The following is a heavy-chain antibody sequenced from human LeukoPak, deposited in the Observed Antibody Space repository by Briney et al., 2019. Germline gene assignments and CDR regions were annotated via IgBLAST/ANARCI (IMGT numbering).Heavy chain of an antibody. CDR2: IIPIFGTA. J-gene: IGHJ4*02. CDR3: ARDLYAWEPRHFDY. CDR1: GGTFSSYA. Sequence: SVKVSCKASGGTFSSYAISWVRQAPGQGLEWMGGIIPIFGTANYAQKFQGRVTITADESTSTAYMELSSLRSEDTAVYYCARDLYAWEPRHFDYWGQGTLVTVSS. D-gene: IGHD1-26*01. V-gene: IGHV1-69*13.